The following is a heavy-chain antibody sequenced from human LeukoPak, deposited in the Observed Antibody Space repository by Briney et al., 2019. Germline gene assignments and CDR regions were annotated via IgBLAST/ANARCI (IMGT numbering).Heavy chain of an antibody. D-gene: IGHD2-2*01. J-gene: IGHJ3*02. V-gene: IGHV4-39*01. CDR1: GGSTSSSSYY. CDR2: IYYSGST. Sequence: SETLSLTCTVSGGSTSSSSYYWGWIRQPPGKGLEWIGSIYYSGSTYYNPSLKSRVTISVDTSKNQFSLKLSSVTAADTAVYYCARHASDIVVVPAEWGAFDIWGQGTMVTVSS. CDR3: ARHASDIVVVPAEWGAFDI.